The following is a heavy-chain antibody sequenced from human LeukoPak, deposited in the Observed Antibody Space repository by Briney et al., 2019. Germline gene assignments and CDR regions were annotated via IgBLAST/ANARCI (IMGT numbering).Heavy chain of an antibody. Sequence: GGSLRLSCAASGFTFSSYEMNWVRQAPGKGLEWVANIKKDGSEKYYVDSVKGRFTISRDNAKTSLYLQMNSLRAEDTAVYYCARYLSGIAGYTYGRGIDYWGQGTLVTVSS. D-gene: IGHD5-18*01. CDR1: GFTFSSYE. J-gene: IGHJ4*02. CDR2: IKKDGSEK. CDR3: ARYLSGIAGYTYGRGIDY. V-gene: IGHV3-7*01.